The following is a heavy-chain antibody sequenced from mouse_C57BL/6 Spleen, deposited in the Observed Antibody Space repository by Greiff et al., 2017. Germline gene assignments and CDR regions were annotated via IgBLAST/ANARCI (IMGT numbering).Heavy chain of an antibody. D-gene: IGHD1-1*01. CDR1: GYAFSSSW. J-gene: IGHJ3*01. CDR3: ASPPYYYGSSTSLDWFAY. Sequence: VQLQQSGPELVKPGASVKIPCKASGYAFSSSWMNWVKQRPGKGLEWIGRIYPGDGDTNYNGKFKGKATLTADKSSSTAYMQLSSLTSEDSAVYFCASPPYYYGSSTSLDWFAYWGQGTLVTVSA. V-gene: IGHV1-82*01. CDR2: IYPGDGDT.